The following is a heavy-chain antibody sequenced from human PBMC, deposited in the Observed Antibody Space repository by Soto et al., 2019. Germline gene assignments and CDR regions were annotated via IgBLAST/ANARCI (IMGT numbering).Heavy chain of an antibody. CDR2: IIPIFGTA. CDR1: GGTFSSYA. V-gene: IGHV1-69*13. Sequence: ASVKVSCKASGGTFSSYAISWVRQAPGQGLEWMGGIIPIFGTANYAQKFQGRVTITADESTSTAYMELSSLRTEDTAVYYCAAGITMVRGVISPGRYYYNGMDVWGKGIMIIVSS. CDR3: AAGITMVRGVISPGRYYYNGMDV. D-gene: IGHD3-10*01. J-gene: IGHJ6*04.